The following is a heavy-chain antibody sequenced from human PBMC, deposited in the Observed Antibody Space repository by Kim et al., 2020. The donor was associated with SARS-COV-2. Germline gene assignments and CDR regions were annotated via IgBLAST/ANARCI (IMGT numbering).Heavy chain of an antibody. D-gene: IGHD3-22*01. Sequence: GGSLRLSCKASGFTFGDYAMSWVRQAPGKGLEWVGFIRSEPYGGTTDYAASVKGRFTISRDDSGRIAYLQMNSLTSEDTAVYYCGRSSGYLYYFDYWGQGTLVTVSS. J-gene: IGHJ4*02. CDR3: GRSSGYLYYFDY. V-gene: IGHV3-49*04. CDR2: IRSEPYGGTT. CDR1: GFTFGDYA.